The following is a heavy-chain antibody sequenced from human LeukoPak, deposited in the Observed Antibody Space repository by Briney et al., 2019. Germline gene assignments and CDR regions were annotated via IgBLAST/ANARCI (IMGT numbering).Heavy chain of an antibody. CDR2: IWYDGSNK. CDR3: ARDQASSSWYLDY. V-gene: IGHV3-33*01. Sequence: GGSLRLSCAASGFTFSSYGMHWVRQAPGKGLEWVAVIWYDGSNKYYADSVKGRFTIYRDNSKNTLYLQMNSLRAEDTAVYYCARDQASSSWYLDYWGQGTLVTVSS. J-gene: IGHJ4*02. D-gene: IGHD6-13*01. CDR1: GFTFSSYG.